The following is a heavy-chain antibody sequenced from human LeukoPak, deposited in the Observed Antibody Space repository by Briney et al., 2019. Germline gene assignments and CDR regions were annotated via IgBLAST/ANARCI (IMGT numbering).Heavy chain of an antibody. CDR1: GGSISTYY. V-gene: IGHV4-4*07. D-gene: IGHD2-2*01. J-gene: IGHJ4*02. CDR3: GRLNLPAVSGAFDY. CDR2: IHSSGTT. Sequence: KPSETLSLTCTVSGGSISTYYWSWIRQPAGKGLEWIGRIHSSGTTHYNPSLRSRVTLSIDTSKNQFSLKLSSVTAADTAVYYCGRLNLPAVSGAFDYWGQGTLVTVS.